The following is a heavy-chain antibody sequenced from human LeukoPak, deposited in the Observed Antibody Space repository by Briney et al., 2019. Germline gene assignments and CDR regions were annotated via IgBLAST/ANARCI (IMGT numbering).Heavy chain of an antibody. CDR3: ARGVAARPNYYYMDV. J-gene: IGHJ6*03. D-gene: IGHD6-6*01. V-gene: IGHV4-4*07. CDR2: IYTSGST. Sequence: SETLSLTCTVSGGSISSYYWSWIRQPAGKGLEWIGRIYTSGSTNYNPSLKSRVTMSVDTSKNQFSLKLSSVTAADTAVYYCARGVAARPNYYYMDVWGKGTTVTVSS. CDR1: GGSISSYY.